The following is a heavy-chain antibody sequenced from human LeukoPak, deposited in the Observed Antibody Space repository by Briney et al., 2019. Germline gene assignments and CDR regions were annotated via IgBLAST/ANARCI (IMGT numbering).Heavy chain of an antibody. CDR2: IYYSGTT. D-gene: IGHD4-23*01. V-gene: IGHV4-31*03. CDR3: ARYGGNAHDY. J-gene: IGHJ4*02. Sequence: PSQTLSLTCTVSGGSISSGDYYWSGIRQPPGKGLEWIGQIYYSGTTYYNPSLKSRVTISVDTSKKQFSLKLSSVTAADTAVYYCARYGGNAHDYWGQGTLVTVSS. CDR1: GGSISSGDYY.